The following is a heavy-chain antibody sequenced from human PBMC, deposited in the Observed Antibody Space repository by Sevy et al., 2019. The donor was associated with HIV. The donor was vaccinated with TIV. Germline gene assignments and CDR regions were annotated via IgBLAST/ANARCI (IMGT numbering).Heavy chain of an antibody. CDR2: IHYTGGT. Sequence: SETLSLTCTVSGGSLSSSDSYWSWIRQPPGKGLEWLGYIHYTGGTYYNPFFKSRVAMSVVTSKEQFSLRLSFLTAADTSLCYCANKRGYSHGPFDYWGQGILVTVSS. CDR1: GGSLSSSDSY. V-gene: IGHV4-30-4*01. D-gene: IGHD5-12*01. CDR3: ANKRGYSHGPFDY. J-gene: IGHJ4*02.